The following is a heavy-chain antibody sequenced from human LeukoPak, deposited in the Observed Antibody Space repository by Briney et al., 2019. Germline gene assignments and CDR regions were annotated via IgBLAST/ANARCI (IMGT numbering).Heavy chain of an antibody. D-gene: IGHD5-12*01. CDR1: GYTFSNYG. J-gene: IGHJ6*03. Sequence: ASVTVSCKASGYTFSNYGMSWVRQAPGHGLEWMGWISGFNGHTKYSQKSQGKVTVTTDTSTSTAYMEVRSLRSDDTAVYYCARAWLRRKYYYYMDVWGKGTTVTVSS. V-gene: IGHV1-18*04. CDR3: ARAWLRRKYYYYMDV. CDR2: ISGFNGHT.